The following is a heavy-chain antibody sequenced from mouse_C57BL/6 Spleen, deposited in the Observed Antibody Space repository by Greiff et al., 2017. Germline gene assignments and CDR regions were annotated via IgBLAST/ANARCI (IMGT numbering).Heavy chain of an antibody. V-gene: IGHV1-64*01. CDR2: IHPNSGGT. D-gene: IGHD2-4*01. Sequence: QVQLQQPGAELVKPGASVKLSCKPSGYPFTGYWLHWVKQRPGQGLEWLGLIHPNSGGTTSNEKFQGKATLTVDKSSSTAYMQLSSLTSEDSAVYYCARGIYYDAYYAMDYWGQGTSVTVSS. CDR1: GYPFTGYW. CDR3: ARGIYYDAYYAMDY. J-gene: IGHJ4*01.